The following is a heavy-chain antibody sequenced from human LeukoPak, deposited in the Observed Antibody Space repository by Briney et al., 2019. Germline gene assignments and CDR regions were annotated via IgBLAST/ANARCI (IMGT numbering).Heavy chain of an antibody. D-gene: IGHD6-19*01. Sequence: GASVKVSCKASGGTFSSYAISWVRQAPGQGLEWMGGIIPIFGTANYAQKFQGRVTITADESTSTAYMELSSLRSEDTAVYYCARGGIAVAGTGGVWFDPWGQGTLVTVSS. CDR3: ARGGIAVAGTGGVWFDP. J-gene: IGHJ5*02. CDR1: GGTFSSYA. CDR2: IIPIFGTA. V-gene: IGHV1-69*13.